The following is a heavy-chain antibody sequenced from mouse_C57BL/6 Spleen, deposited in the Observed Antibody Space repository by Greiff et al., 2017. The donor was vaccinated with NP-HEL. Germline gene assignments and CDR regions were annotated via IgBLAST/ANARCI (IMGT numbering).Heavy chain of an antibody. CDR3: ARSERLGYWYFDV. Sequence: VQGVESGAELAKPGASVKLSCKASGYTFTSYWMHWVKQRPGQGLEWIGYINPSSGYTKYNQKFKDKATLTADKSSSTAYMQLSSLTYEDSAVYYCARSERLGYWYFDVWGTGTTVTVSS. D-gene: IGHD4-1*01. CDR2: INPSSGYT. V-gene: IGHV1-7*01. J-gene: IGHJ1*03. CDR1: GYTFTSYW.